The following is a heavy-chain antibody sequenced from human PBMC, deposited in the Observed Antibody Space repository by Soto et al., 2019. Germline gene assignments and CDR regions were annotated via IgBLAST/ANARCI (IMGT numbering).Heavy chain of an antibody. Sequence: QVQLQESGPGLVKPSQTLSLTCTVSGGSISSGGYYWSWIRQHPGKGLEWIGYIYYSGSTYYNPSLKSRVTISVDTSKNQFSLKLSSVTAADTAVYYCARVGERWQLVRTGFDYWGQGTLVTVSS. CDR3: ARVGERWQLVRTGFDY. CDR2: IYYSGST. V-gene: IGHV4-31*03. CDR1: GGSISSGGYY. J-gene: IGHJ4*02. D-gene: IGHD6-6*01.